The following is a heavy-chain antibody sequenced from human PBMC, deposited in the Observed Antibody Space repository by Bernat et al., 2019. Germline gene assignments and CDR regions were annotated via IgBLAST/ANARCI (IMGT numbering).Heavy chain of an antibody. CDR1: GFTFSSYA. V-gene: IGHV3-23*01. CDR2: ISGSGGSA. D-gene: IGHD5-12*01. J-gene: IGHJ4*02. CDR3: AKGLSYSGYVFDY. Sequence: EVQLLESGGGLVQPGGSLRLSCAASGFTFSSYAMTWVRQAPGKGLEWVSSISGSGGSAYSADSVKGRFSISRDNSKNTLYLQMNSLRAEDTAVYYCAKGLSYSGYVFDYWGQGTLVTVSS.